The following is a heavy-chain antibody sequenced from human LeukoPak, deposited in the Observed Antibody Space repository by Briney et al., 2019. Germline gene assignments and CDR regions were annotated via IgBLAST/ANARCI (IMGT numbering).Heavy chain of an antibody. CDR2: ITYSGNT. J-gene: IGHJ6*02. CDR3: ARIAYDALDSYYYGMDV. V-gene: IGHV4-31*03. CDR1: GGSISSGPYY. Sequence: SQTLSLTCTVSGGSISSGPYYWIWIRQHPGKGLEWIGYITYSGNTYYYPALNSRVTVSLDTSKTQFSLKLSSVTAADTAVYYCARIAYDALDSYYYGMDVWGQGTTVTVSS. D-gene: IGHD3-3*01.